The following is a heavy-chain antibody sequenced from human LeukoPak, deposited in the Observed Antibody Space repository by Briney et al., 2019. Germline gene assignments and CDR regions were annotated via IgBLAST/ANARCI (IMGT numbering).Heavy chain of an antibody. J-gene: IGHJ6*03. V-gene: IGHV3-30*04. CDR3: ARRSYYYGSGNMDV. Sequence: PGGSLRLSCAASGFTFSSYAMHWVRQAPGKGLEWVAVISYDGSNKYYADSVKGRFTISRDNAKNSLYLQMNSLRAEDTAVYYCARRSYYYGSGNMDVWGKGTTVTISS. CDR1: GFTFSSYA. CDR2: ISYDGSNK. D-gene: IGHD3-10*01.